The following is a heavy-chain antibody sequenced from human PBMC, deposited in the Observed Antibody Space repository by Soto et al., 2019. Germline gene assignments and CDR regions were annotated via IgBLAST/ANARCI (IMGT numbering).Heavy chain of an antibody. CDR2: IYWDPDK. J-gene: IGHJ6*02. Sequence: QITLKESGPTLVKPTQTLTLTCTFSGLSLTTSGVGGAWIRPPPGKALEWLALIYWDPDKPYSPSLKSRLTITKDTSNSQVVLELTHMGPVDTATYYAAHYSRGWYGMDVWGQGTTVTVSS. D-gene: IGHD6-19*01. CDR1: GLSLTTSGVG. CDR3: AHYSRGWYGMDV. V-gene: IGHV2-5*02.